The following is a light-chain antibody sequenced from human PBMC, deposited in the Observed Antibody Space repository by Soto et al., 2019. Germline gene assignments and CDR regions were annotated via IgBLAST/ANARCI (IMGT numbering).Light chain of an antibody. Sequence: EIVMTQSPATLSLSPGQRATLSWRASQSVSSKLAWYQQRPGQAPRLLIYSASTRATGIPARFSGSGSGTEFTLTISSLQSEDFAVYYCHQYNHWLTWTFGQGTKVDI. CDR1: QSVSSK. CDR3: HQYNHWLTWT. CDR2: SAS. V-gene: IGKV3-15*01. J-gene: IGKJ1*01.